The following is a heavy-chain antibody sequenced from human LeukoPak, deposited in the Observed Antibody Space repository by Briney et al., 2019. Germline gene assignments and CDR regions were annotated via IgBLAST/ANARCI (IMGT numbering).Heavy chain of an antibody. V-gene: IGHV4-59*01. CDR3: ARGNGWFDP. CDR1: GGSISSYY. CDR2: IYCSGST. Sequence: SETLSLTCTVSGGSISSYYWSWIRQPPGKGLEWIGYIYCSGSTNYNPPLKSRVTISVDTSKNQFSLKLSSVTAADTAVYYCARGNGWFDPWGQGTLVTVSS. J-gene: IGHJ5*02. D-gene: IGHD4-17*01.